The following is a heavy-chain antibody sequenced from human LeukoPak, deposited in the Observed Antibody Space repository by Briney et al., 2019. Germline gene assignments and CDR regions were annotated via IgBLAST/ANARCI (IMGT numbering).Heavy chain of an antibody. D-gene: IGHD5-12*01. J-gene: IGHJ4*02. CDR1: GYTFTDYY. Sequence: GASVKVSCKASGYTFTDYYMHWVRQAPGQGLEWMGWINPNSGGTNYAQKFQGGVTMTRDTSISTAYMELSRLRSDDAAVYYCARGLRRGYSGYATYYFDYWGQGTLVTVSS. CDR2: INPNSGGT. V-gene: IGHV1-2*02. CDR3: ARGLRRGYSGYATYYFDY.